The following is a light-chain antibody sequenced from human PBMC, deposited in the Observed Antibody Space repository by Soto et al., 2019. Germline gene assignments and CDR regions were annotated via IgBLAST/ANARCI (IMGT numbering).Light chain of an antibody. Sequence: AILLTQSPSSLSASVGDRVTITCRASQGIDSSFAWYQQKPGKAPKLLIYAASSLQSGVPSRFSGSGSGTDFTLTISSLQAEDVAIYYCQQYYTDPTFGRGTRLEIK. CDR3: QQYYTDPT. CDR2: AAS. J-gene: IGKJ5*01. V-gene: IGKV1-13*02. CDR1: QGIDSS.